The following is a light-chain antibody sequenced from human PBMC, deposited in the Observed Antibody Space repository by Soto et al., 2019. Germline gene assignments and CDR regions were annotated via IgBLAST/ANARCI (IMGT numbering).Light chain of an antibody. CDR2: EVS. V-gene: IGLV2-8*01. CDR1: SSDVGAYKY. Sequence: QSALTQPPSASGSPGQSVTISCTGTSSDVGAYKYVSWYQQYPGKAPKLMIYEVSKRPSGVPDRFSGSKSVNTASLTVSGLQAEDEADSYCTSYVVSNMWVFGVGTKLTVL. CDR3: TSYVVSNMWV. J-gene: IGLJ3*02.